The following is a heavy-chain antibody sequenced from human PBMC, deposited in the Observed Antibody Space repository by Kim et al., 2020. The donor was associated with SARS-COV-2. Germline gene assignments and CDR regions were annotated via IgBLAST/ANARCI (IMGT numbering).Heavy chain of an antibody. J-gene: IGHJ4*02. CDR3: ARSFYGSGTFDY. V-gene: IGHV3-72*01. D-gene: IGHD3-10*01. Sequence: AASMKGRFTTSRDDSKNSMYLQMNSLKTEDTAVYYSARSFYGSGTFDYWGQGTLVTVSS.